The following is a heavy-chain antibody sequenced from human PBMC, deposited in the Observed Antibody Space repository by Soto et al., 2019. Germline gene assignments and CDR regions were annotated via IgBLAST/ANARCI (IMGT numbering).Heavy chain of an antibody. J-gene: IGHJ4*02. CDR1: GVSISSNYYY. V-gene: IGHV4-39*01. CDR2: VYYTGSN. CDR3: ARPPPGQALLYPPRLTY. Sequence: SETLYLTCAVSGVSISSNYYYWGWVRQTPGKGLEWIGGVYYTGSNFYNPSLKSRATISVDTSQNRVSLNLKSVTAADTAIYYCARPPPGQALLYPPRLTYWGRGILVTVSS. D-gene: IGHD2-8*01.